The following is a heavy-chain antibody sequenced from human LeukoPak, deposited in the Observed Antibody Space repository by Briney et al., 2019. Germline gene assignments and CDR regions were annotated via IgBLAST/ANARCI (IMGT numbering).Heavy chain of an antibody. CDR2: INTDGSTI. CDR3: ARERKSSTSMDY. Sequence: GGSLRLSCAPSGFTFSSYWMHWVRQAPGRGLVWVSRINTDGSTITYADSVKGRFTISRDNAKNTLYLQMNSLRGEDTAVYFCARERKSSTSMDYWGQGTLVTVSS. CDR1: GFTFSSYW. J-gene: IGHJ4*02. D-gene: IGHD2-2*01. V-gene: IGHV3-74*01.